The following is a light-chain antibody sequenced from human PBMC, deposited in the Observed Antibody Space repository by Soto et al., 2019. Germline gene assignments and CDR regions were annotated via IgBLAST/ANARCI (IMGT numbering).Light chain of an antibody. CDR3: QQYNTYPFT. CDR2: KAS. V-gene: IGKV1-5*03. J-gene: IGKJ5*01. Sequence: DIQMTQSPSTLSASVGDRVTITCRASQSISSWLAWYQQKPGKAPNLLIYKASSLESGVPSRFSGSGSGTEFTLTINSLQPEDFATYYCQQYNTYPFTFGQGTRLDIK. CDR1: QSISSW.